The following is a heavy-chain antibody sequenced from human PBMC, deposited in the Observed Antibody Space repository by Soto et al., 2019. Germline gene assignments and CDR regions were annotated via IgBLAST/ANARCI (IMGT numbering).Heavy chain of an antibody. CDR2: IYHSGST. J-gene: IGHJ4*02. D-gene: IGHD5-12*01. V-gene: IGHV4-30-2*01. CDR3: AAGGGLPRYY. CDR1: GGSISSGGYS. Sequence: QLQLQESGSGLVKPSQTLSLTCAVSGGSISSGGYSWSWIRQPPGKGLEWIGYIYHSGSTYYNPPLKSRVTLSVDRSKNQFSLKRSSVTAADTALYYCAAGGGLPRYYWGQGTLVTVSS.